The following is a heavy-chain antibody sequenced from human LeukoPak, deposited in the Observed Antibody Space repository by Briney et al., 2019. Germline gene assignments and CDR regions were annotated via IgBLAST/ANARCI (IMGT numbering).Heavy chain of an antibody. CDR1: GYTFTGCY. D-gene: IGHD3-22*01. CDR3: ARDGYDSSGYYS. J-gene: IGHJ4*02. V-gene: IGHV1-2*02. Sequence: GASVKVSCKASGYTFTGCYMHWVRHAPGQGLEWMGWINPNSGGTNYAQKFQGRVTMTRDTSISTAYMELSRLRSDDTAVYYCARDGYDSSGYYSWGQGTLVTVSS. CDR2: INPNSGGT.